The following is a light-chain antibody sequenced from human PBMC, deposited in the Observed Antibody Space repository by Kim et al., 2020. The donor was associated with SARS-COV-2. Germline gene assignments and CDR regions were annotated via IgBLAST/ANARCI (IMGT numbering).Light chain of an antibody. CDR1: NLDDKY. V-gene: IGLV3-1*01. J-gene: IGLJ3*02. CDR2: RDT. CDR3: QAWDSSEAV. Sequence: SVSPGQTASISCSGDNLDDKYVCWYHPKPGQSPVVVIYRDTERPSGIPERFSGSNSGNTATLTISGTQALDEGDYYCQAWDSSEAVFGGGTQLTVL.